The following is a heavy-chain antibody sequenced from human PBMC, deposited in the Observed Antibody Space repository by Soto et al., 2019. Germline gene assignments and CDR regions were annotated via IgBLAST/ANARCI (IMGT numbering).Heavy chain of an antibody. CDR2: IYYSGST. D-gene: IGHD3-10*01. J-gene: IGHJ4*02. Sequence: TLSLTCTVSGGSISSGDYYWSWIRQPPGKGLEWIGYIYYSGSTYYNPSLKSRVTISVDTSKNQFSLKLSSVTAADTAVYYCARGIIPWTYYYGSGSPDYFDYWGQGTLVTVYS. CDR3: ARGIIPWTYYYGSGSPDYFDY. CDR1: GGSISSGDYY. V-gene: IGHV4-30-4*01.